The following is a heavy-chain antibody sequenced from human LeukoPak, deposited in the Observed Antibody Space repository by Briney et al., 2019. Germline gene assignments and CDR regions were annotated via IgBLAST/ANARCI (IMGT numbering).Heavy chain of an antibody. CDR2: VSYDESNK. J-gene: IGHJ4*02. Sequence: GGSLRLSCAASGFTFSSYAMHWVRQTPGKGLEWVAVVSYDESNKYYADSVKGRFTISRDNSKNTLYLQMNSLRAEDTTVYYCARSGYSGRYPAYIDYWGQGTLVTVSS. CDR3: ARSGYSGRYPAYIDY. V-gene: IGHV3-30-3*01. D-gene: IGHD1-26*01. CDR1: GFTFSSYA.